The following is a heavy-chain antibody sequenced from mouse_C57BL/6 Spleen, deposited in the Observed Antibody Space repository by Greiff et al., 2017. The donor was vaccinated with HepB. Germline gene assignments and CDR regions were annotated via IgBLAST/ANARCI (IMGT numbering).Heavy chain of an antibody. CDR1: GYTFTDYY. V-gene: IGHV1-26*01. CDR2: LNPNNGGT. J-gene: IGHJ4*01. D-gene: IGHD1-1*01. CDR3: ARWIYYYGSRVPYYAMDY. Sequence: EVQLQQSGPELVKPGASVKISCKASGYTFTDYYMNWVKQSHGKSLEWIGDLNPNNGGTSYNQKFKGKATLTVDKSSSTAYMELRSLTSEDSAVYYCARWIYYYGSRVPYYAMDYWGQGTSVTVSS.